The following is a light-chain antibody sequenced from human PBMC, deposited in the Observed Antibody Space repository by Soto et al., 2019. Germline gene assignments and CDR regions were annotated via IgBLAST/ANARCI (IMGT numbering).Light chain of an antibody. J-gene: IGLJ1*01. CDR2: DVS. CDR1: SSDVGGYNY. V-gene: IGLV2-14*01. Sequence: QSVLTQPPSASGSPGQSVTISCTGTSSDVGGYNYVSWYQQYPGEAPKVIIYDVSHRPAGVSNRFSGSKSGNTASLTISGLQTQDEADYYCSSYTSATTYVFGTGTKVTVL. CDR3: SSYTSATTYV.